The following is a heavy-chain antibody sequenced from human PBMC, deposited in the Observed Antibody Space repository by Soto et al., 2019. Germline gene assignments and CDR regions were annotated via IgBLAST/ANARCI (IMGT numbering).Heavy chain of an antibody. J-gene: IGHJ3*02. CDR1: GLSFLSFY. CDR3: ARGVNVVVTAVAPDKGDAFDI. V-gene: IGHV4-34*01. D-gene: IGHD2-21*02. Sequence: SETLFLTCAVYGLSFLSFYWSWIRKPPGKGLEWIGEINHSRSTKYNQYIKNQDNKSVDKSKNQFYIKINTMTAADTAVYYCARGVNVVVTAVAPDKGDAFDIWGQGTMVT. CDR2: INHSRST.